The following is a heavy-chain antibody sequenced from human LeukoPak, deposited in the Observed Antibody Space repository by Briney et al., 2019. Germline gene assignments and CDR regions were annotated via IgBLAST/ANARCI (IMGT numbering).Heavy chain of an antibody. CDR2: INSDGSST. Sequence: GGSLRLSCAASGFTFSSYWMHWVRHAPGKGLVWVSRINSDGSSTSYADSVKGRFTISRDNAKNSLYLQMNSLRAEDTAVYYCARAETYYYDSSGYFLWGQGTLVTVSS. J-gene: IGHJ4*02. D-gene: IGHD3-22*01. CDR1: GFTFSSYW. V-gene: IGHV3-74*01. CDR3: ARAETYYYDSSGYFL.